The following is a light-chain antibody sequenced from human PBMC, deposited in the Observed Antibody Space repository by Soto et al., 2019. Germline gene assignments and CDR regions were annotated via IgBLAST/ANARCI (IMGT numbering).Light chain of an antibody. CDR1: QSISNH. Sequence: DIQMTQSPSSLSASVEYRFINTCRASQSISNHLNWYQQKPGKAPKPLIFAASSLQSGVPSRFSGSRSGPDFTLTISSLQPEDFATYYCQQSYSSPPTFGQGTKVDIK. CDR3: QQSYSSPPT. V-gene: IGKV1-39*01. CDR2: AAS. J-gene: IGKJ1*01.